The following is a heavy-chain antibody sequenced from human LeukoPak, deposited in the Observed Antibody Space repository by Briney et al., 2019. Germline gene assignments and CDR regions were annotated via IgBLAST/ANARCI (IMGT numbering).Heavy chain of an antibody. CDR1: GFTFSSYS. V-gene: IGHV3-21*01. Sequence: GGSLRLSCAASGFTFSSYSMNWVRQAPGKGLEWVSSISSRSSYIYYADSVKGRFTISRDNAKNSLYLQMNSLRAEDTAVYYCARAIYSGSYSKLPDYWGQGTLVTVSS. CDR2: ISSRSSYI. J-gene: IGHJ4*02. CDR3: ARAIYSGSYSKLPDY. D-gene: IGHD1-26*01.